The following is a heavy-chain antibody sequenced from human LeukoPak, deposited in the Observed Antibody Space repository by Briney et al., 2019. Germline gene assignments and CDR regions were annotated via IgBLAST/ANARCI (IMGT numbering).Heavy chain of an antibody. J-gene: IGHJ4*02. V-gene: IGHV1-18*01. CDR2: ISAYNGNT. D-gene: IGHD6-13*01. CDR3: ARGLAAAGTGSDY. CDR1: GYTFTSYD. Sequence: ASVKVSCKASGYTFTSYDINWVRQATGQGLEWMGWISAYNGNTNYAQKLQGRVTMTTETSTSTAYMELRSLRSDDTAVYYCARGLAAAGTGSDYWGQGTLVTVSS.